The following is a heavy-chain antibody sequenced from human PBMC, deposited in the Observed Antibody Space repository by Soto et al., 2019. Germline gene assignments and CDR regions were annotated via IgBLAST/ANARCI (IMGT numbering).Heavy chain of an antibody. V-gene: IGHV3-23*01. CDR2: ISGSGGST. J-gene: IGHJ4*02. CDR3: AKPHQPLSIAARCPFDY. D-gene: IGHD6-6*01. CDR1: GFTFSSYA. Sequence: PGGSLRLSCAASGFTFSSYAMSWVRQAPGKGLEWVSAISGSGGSTYYADSVKGRFTISRDNSKNTLYLQMNSLRAEDTAVYYCAKPHQPLSIAARCPFDYWGQGTLVTVSS.